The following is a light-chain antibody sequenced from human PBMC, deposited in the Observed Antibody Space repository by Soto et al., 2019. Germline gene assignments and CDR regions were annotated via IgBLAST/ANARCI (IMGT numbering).Light chain of an antibody. Sequence: QSALTQPASVSGSPGQSITVSCTGSSSDVGTYNSVSWYQQHPGKAPKLIIYDVSNRPSGVSNRFSGSKSGNTASLTISGFQTEYEADYYCCSYTSSSSWVFGGGTKLTVL. CDR3: CSYTSSSSWV. CDR1: SSDVGTYNS. J-gene: IGLJ3*02. V-gene: IGLV2-14*03. CDR2: DVS.